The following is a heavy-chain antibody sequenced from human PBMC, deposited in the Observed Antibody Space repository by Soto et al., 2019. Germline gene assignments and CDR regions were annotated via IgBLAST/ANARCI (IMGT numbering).Heavy chain of an antibody. CDR2: MNPNSGNT. CDR3: ARASSGYGFDAFDM. V-gene: IGHV1-8*01. D-gene: IGHD5-12*01. J-gene: IGHJ3*02. CDR1: GYTFTSYD. Sequence: ASVKVSCKASGYTFTSYDINWARQATGQGLEWMGWMNPNSGNTGYAQKFQGRVTLTRNTSISTAYMEVSSLRSEDTAVYYCARASSGYGFDAFDMWGQGTMVTVSS.